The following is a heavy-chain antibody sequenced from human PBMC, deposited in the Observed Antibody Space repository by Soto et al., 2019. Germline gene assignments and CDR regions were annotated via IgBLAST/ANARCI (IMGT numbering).Heavy chain of an antibody. CDR3: AKKVPAAIRLYYFFGLDD. D-gene: IGHD2-2*01. CDR2: ISQSGTT. J-gene: IGHJ6*02. V-gene: IGHV4-4*02. CDR1: GASISSDNR. Sequence: QVQLQESGPGLVKPSGTLSLTCAVSGASISSDNRWTWVRQPPGEGLEWIGEISQSGTTKYNPSLASRVTISVDKSKNQFSLRLTSMTAADTAVYYCAKKVPAAIRLYYFFGLDDWGQGTTVTVSS.